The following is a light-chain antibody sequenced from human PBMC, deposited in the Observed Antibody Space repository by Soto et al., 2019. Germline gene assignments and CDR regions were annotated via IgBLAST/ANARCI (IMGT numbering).Light chain of an antibody. CDR3: QQSYSTPWT. CDR1: QSISSY. Sequence: DIQMTQSPSSLSASVGDRFTITCRASQSISSYLNWYQQKPGKAPKLLIYAASSLQSGVPSRFSGSGSGTDFTLTISSPLPEDFATYDCQQSYSTPWTFGQGTKVEIK. CDR2: AAS. V-gene: IGKV1-39*01. J-gene: IGKJ1*01.